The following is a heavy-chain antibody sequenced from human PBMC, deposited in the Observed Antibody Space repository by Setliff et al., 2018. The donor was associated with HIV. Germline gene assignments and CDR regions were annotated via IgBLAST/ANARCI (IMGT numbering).Heavy chain of an antibody. CDR2: MSYDGGNR. CDR3: AKDPTSHWGYYMDV. J-gene: IGHJ6*03. D-gene: IGHD7-27*01. V-gene: IGHV3-30*18. CDR1: GFNSGSYW. Sequence: GGSLRLSCTASGFNSGSYWMNWVRLAPGKGLEWVAVMSYDGGNRYYADSVKGRFTISRDNSKNTLYLQMNSLRPEDTAVYYCAKDPTSHWGYYMDVWGKGTTVTVSS.